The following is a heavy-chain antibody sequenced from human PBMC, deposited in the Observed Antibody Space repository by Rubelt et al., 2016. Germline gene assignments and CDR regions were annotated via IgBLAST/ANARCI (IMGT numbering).Heavy chain of an antibody. CDR1: GFTFSSYS. V-gene: IGHV3-74*01. CDR2: INGDGSST. Sequence: GSLRLSCEASGFTFSSYSMHWVRQDPGKGLVWVSRINGDGSSTSYADSVKGRFTISRDNAKNTLYLQMNSLRAEDTAVYYCARDGYNDVTGPSDAFDIWGQGTLVTVSS. D-gene: IGHD5-24*01. J-gene: IGHJ3*02. CDR3: ARDGYNDVTGPSDAFDI.